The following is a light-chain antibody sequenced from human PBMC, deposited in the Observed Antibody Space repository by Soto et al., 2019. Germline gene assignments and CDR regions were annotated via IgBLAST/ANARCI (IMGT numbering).Light chain of an antibody. CDR3: QQTYSTPWT. CDR1: QTISSY. V-gene: IGKV1-39*01. J-gene: IGKJ1*01. Sequence: DIQMTQSPPSLSASVGDRVTITCRASQTISSYLNWYQQKPGKAPKLLIYAASTLQSGVPSRFSGSESGTDFTLSISSRQPEDVATYYCQQTYSTPWTFGPGTQVEIK. CDR2: AAS.